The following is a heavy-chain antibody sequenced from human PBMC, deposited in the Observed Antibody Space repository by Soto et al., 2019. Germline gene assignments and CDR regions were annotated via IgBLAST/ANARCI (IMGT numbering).Heavy chain of an antibody. CDR2: ISYDGSET. CDR3: ARDSTDYYDNSRYPYYLDF. CDR1: GFNFRSYG. D-gene: IGHD3-22*01. Sequence: QVQLVQSGGGMVQPGRSLRLSCGASGFNFRSYGMHWVRQTPGKGLEWVSIISYDGSETYYSDSVRGRFTVSRDYSNNTLYLQMNSLRPEDTAVYYCARDSTDYYDNSRYPYYLDFWGQGTVVTVSS. J-gene: IGHJ4*02. V-gene: IGHV3-30*03.